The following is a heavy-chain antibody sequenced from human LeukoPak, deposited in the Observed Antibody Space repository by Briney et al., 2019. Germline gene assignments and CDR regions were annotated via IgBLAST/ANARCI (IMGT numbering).Heavy chain of an antibody. CDR3: AXRDGSGRYYRPNDAFDI. CDR2: IYYSGST. J-gene: IGHJ3*02. D-gene: IGHD3-10*01. CDR1: GGSISSYY. V-gene: IGHV4-59*01. Sequence: KPSETLSLTCTVSGGSISSYYWSWIRQPPGKGLEWIGYIYYSGSTNYNPSLKRRATISVDTSKNQFPLKLSSVTAADTAVYYCAXRDGSGRYYRPNDAFDIWGQGTMVTVSS.